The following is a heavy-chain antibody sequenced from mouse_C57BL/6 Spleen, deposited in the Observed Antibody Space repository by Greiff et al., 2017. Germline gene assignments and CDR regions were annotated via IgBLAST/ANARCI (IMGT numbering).Heavy chain of an antibody. CDR3: ARSIYYDYEFDY. J-gene: IGHJ2*01. V-gene: IGHV1-69*01. CDR2: LDPSDSYT. D-gene: IGHD2-4*01. Sequence: QVQLQQPGAELVMPGASVKLSCKASGYTFTSYWMHWVKQRPGQGLEWIGELDPSDSYTNYNQKFKGKSTLTVDKSSSTAYMQLSSLTSEDSAVYYCARSIYYDYEFDYWGQGTTLTVSA. CDR1: GYTFTSYW.